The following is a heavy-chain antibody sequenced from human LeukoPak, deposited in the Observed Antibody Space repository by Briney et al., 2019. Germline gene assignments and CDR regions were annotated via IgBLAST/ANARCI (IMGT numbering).Heavy chain of an antibody. CDR1: GGSISSGGYY. CDR3: ARDMTDWWFDP. Sequence: SETLSLTCTVSGGSISSGGYYWSWIRQHPGTGLEWIGYIYYSGSTHYNPSLKSRVTISVDTSKNQFSLKLSSVTAADTAVYYCARDMTDWWFDPWGQGTLVTVSS. D-gene: IGHD3-9*01. CDR2: IYYSGST. J-gene: IGHJ5*02. V-gene: IGHV4-31*03.